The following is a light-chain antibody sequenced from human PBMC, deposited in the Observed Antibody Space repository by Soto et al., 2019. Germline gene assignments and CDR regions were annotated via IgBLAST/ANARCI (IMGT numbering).Light chain of an antibody. CDR1: SSDVGGYNY. CDR3: SSYTSSFKLAV. V-gene: IGLV2-14*03. J-gene: IGLJ1*01. Sequence: QSALTQPASVSGSPGQSITIFCTGTSSDVGGYNYVSWYQQHPGSAPKLMIYDVSSRPSGVSNRFSGSKSGNTASLTTSGLQAEDEADYYCSSYTSSFKLAVFGSGTKVTVL. CDR2: DVS.